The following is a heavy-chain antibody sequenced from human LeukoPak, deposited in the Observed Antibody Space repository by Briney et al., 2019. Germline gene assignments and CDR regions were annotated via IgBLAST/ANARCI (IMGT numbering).Heavy chain of an antibody. CDR1: SGSLRSGSSY. V-gene: IGHV4-61*02. J-gene: IGHJ4*02. D-gene: IGHD2-2*01. CDR3: ARARDRSCGRDSCYVYLQAT. CDR2: TFIGKSA. Sequence: PSETLSLTCPVSSGSLRSGSSYWTWIRQTAGKGLEWIGRTFIGKSARYNASHESRVTISLDTSKNQCSVIVKSVTAADTAVDYYARARDRSCGRDSCYVYLQATWGQGTLVTVSS.